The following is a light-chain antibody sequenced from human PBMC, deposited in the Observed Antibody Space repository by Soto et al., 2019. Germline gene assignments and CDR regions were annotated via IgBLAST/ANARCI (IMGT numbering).Light chain of an antibody. Sequence: IQMTQSPSTLSASVGERVTITCRASHHIDAWLAWYQQKPGKAPKVLIYKASILESGVPSRFSGSGSGTEFTLTISSLQPDDSATYYCQQHSNYPLTFGGGTKVDI. CDR2: KAS. J-gene: IGKJ4*01. V-gene: IGKV1-5*03. CDR1: HHIDAW. CDR3: QQHSNYPLT.